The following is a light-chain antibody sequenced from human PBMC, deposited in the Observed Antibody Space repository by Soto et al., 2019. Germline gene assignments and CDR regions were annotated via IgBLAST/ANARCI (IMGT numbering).Light chain of an antibody. J-gene: IGKJ3*01. CDR2: AAS. Sequence: DIQMTQSPSSLSASVGDRVTITCRASQSISSYLNWYQQKPGKAPKLLIYAASSFQSGVPSRFSGSGSGTDFTLTIRSLQPEEFATYYCQQSYSTPLTFGPGTKVDIK. V-gene: IGKV1-39*01. CDR1: QSISSY. CDR3: QQSYSTPLT.